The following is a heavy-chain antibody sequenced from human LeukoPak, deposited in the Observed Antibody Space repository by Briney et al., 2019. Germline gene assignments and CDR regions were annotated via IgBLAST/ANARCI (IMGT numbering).Heavy chain of an antibody. Sequence: ASVKVSCKASGGTFSSYAISWVRQAPGQGLEWMGGIIPIFGTANYAQKFQGRVTITTDESTSTAYMELSSLRSEDTAVYYCVSSSSDWYFDLWGRGTLVTVSS. CDR2: IIPIFGTA. J-gene: IGHJ2*01. D-gene: IGHD6-6*01. V-gene: IGHV1-69*05. CDR3: VSSSSDWYFDL. CDR1: GGTFSSYA.